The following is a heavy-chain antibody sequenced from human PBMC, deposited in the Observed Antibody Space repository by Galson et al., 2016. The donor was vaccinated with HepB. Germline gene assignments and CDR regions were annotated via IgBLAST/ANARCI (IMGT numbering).Heavy chain of an antibody. Sequence: SLTCAVSGCSLSENYWWGWIRQPPGRGLEWIGYIHHSGGTFYTPSHKSRVTMAVDTSKNQFSLKLSSVTAVDTAMYYCARRSTYGDYDYWGQGILVTVSS. V-gene: IGHV4-28*01. CDR1: GCSLSENYW. CDR3: ARRSTYGDYDY. CDR2: IHHSGGT. J-gene: IGHJ4*02. D-gene: IGHD4-17*01.